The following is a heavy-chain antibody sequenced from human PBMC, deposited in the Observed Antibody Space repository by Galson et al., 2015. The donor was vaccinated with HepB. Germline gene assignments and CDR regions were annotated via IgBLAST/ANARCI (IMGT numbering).Heavy chain of an antibody. CDR2: ISGSGGST. V-gene: IGHV3-23*01. Sequence: SLRLSCAASGFTFSSYAMSWVRQAPGKGLEWVPAISGSGGSTYYADSVKGRFTISRDNSKNTLYLQMNSLRAEDTAVYYCAKGGGDIVVVPAAMNRAYYFDYWGQGTLVTVSS. J-gene: IGHJ4*02. CDR3: AKGGGDIVVVPAAMNRAYYFDY. CDR1: GFTFSSYA. D-gene: IGHD2-2*01.